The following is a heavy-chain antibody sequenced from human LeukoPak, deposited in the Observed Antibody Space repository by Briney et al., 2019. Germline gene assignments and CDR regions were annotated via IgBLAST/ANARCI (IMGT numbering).Heavy chain of an antibody. J-gene: IGHJ4*02. Sequence: GGSLRLSCAASGFTFSSYAMSLVRQAPGKGLEWVSAISGSGGSTYYADSVKGRFTISRDNSKNTLYLQMNSLRAEDTAVYYCAKDLAQGNYYDSSGYYTLWDYWGQGTLVTVSS. D-gene: IGHD3-22*01. V-gene: IGHV3-23*01. CDR1: GFTFSSYA. CDR3: AKDLAQGNYYDSSGYYTLWDY. CDR2: ISGSGGST.